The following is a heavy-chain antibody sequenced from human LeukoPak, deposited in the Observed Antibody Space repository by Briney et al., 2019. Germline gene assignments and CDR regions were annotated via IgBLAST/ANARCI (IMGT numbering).Heavy chain of an antibody. J-gene: IGHJ4*02. CDR2: IYYSGST. V-gene: IGHV4-38-2*02. D-gene: IGHD3-10*01. Sequence: SETLSLTCTVSGYSIGNGYYWGWIRQPPGKGLEWIGSIYYSGSTYYNPSLKSRVTISVDTSKNQFSLKLSSVTAADTAVYYCARPYYYGSGSFDYWGQGTLVTVSS. CDR3: ARPYYYGSGSFDY. CDR1: GYSIGNGYY.